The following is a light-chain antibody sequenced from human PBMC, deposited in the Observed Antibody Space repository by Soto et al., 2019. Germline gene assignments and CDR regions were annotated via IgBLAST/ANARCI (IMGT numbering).Light chain of an antibody. Sequence: QSVLTQPPSASGTPGQRVTISCSGSSSNIGINTVNWYQQFPGTAPKVLIYLNDQRPSGVPDRFSGSKSGTSGSLAISGLQSEDEADYYCSVWDDSLNGVVFGGGTKLTVL. CDR2: LND. CDR1: SSNIGINT. J-gene: IGLJ3*02. CDR3: SVWDDSLNGVV. V-gene: IGLV1-44*01.